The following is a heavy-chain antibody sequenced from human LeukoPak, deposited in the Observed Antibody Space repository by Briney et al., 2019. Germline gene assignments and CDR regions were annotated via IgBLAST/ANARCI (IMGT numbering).Heavy chain of an antibody. Sequence: GGSLRLSCAASGFTFSPYWMSWVRQAPGKGLEWVANIKQDGSEKYYVDSVKGRLTISRDNAKNSLYLQMNSLRAEDTAMYYCARDSAGNDYWGQGTLVTVSS. J-gene: IGHJ4*02. V-gene: IGHV3-7*01. D-gene: IGHD6-13*01. CDR2: IKQDGSEK. CDR3: ARDSAGNDY. CDR1: GFTFSPYW.